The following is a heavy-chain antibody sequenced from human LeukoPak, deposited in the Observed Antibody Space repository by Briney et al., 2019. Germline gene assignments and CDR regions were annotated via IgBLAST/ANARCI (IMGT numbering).Heavy chain of an antibody. J-gene: IGHJ5*02. V-gene: IGHV4-34*01. CDR2: INHSGST. Sequence: SETLSLTCAVYGGSSSGYYWSWIRQPPGKGLEWIGEINHSGSTNYNPSLKSRVTISVDTSKNQFSLKLSSVTAADTAVYYCARGRRLLWFGELLSEPKSNWFDPWGQGTLVTVSS. CDR3: ARGRRLLWFGELLSEPKSNWFDP. D-gene: IGHD3-10*01. CDR1: GGSSSGYY.